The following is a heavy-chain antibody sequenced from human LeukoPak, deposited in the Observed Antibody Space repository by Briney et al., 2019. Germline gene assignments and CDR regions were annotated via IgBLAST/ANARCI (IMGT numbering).Heavy chain of an antibody. J-gene: IGHJ4*02. CDR3: ASLAVAGLSEGY. CDR2: IYYSGGT. V-gene: IGHV4-39*01. CDR1: GGSISSDSYY. Sequence: SETLSLTCTVSGGSISSDSYYWAWIRQPPGKGLEWIASIYYSGGTYYNPSLKSRVTISVDTSRNQFSLKLSSVTAADTAAYYCASLAVAGLSEGYWGQGTLVVVSS. D-gene: IGHD6-19*01.